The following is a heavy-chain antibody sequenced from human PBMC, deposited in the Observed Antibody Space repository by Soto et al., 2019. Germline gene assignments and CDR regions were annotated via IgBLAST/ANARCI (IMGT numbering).Heavy chain of an antibody. CDR1: GFTFSSYS. V-gene: IGHV3-48*02. J-gene: IGHJ4*02. CDR2: ITSGSSTI. CDR3: ARGRASSSYTFDY. D-gene: IGHD6-13*01. Sequence: PGGSLRLSCAASGFTFSSYSMNWVRQAPGKGLEWVSYITSGSSTIYYADSVKGRFTISRDNAKNSLFLQMNSLRDDDTVVYYCARGRASSSYTFDYWGQGALVTVSS.